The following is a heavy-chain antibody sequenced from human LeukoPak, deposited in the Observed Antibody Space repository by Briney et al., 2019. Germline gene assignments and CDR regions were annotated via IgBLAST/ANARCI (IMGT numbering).Heavy chain of an antibody. J-gene: IGHJ6*03. CDR1: GYTFTSYG. D-gene: IGHD2-15*01. V-gene: IGHV1-18*01. Sequence: ASVKVSCKASGYTFTSYGISWVRQAPGQGLEWMGWISAYNGNTNYAQKLQGRVTMTTDTSTSTAYMELRSLRSDDTAVYYCARSRPDCSGGSCYSGFNYYYYYMDVWGKGTTVTVSS. CDR3: ARSRPDCSGGSCYSGFNYYYYYMDV. CDR2: ISAYNGNT.